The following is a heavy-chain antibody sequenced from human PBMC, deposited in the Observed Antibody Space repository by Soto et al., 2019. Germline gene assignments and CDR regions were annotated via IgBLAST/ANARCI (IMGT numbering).Heavy chain of an antibody. Sequence: SETLSLTCAVSGGSISSGGYSWSWIRQPPGKGLEWIGYIYHSGSTYYSPSLKSRVTISVDRSKNQFSLKLSSVTAADTAVYYCARVSDYVWGSYRSTGWFDPWGQGTLVTVSS. J-gene: IGHJ5*02. V-gene: IGHV4-30-2*01. D-gene: IGHD3-16*02. CDR3: ARVSDYVWGSYRSTGWFDP. CDR2: IYHSGST. CDR1: GGSISSGGYS.